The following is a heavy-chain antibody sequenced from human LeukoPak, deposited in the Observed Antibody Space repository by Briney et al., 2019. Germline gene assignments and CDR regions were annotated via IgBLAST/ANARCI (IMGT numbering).Heavy chain of an antibody. CDR2: INHSGST. D-gene: IGHD3-3*01. CDR1: GGSFSGYY. V-gene: IGHV4-34*01. CDR3: ARGKNYDFWSGSNVMADYYYYMDV. Sequence: SETLSLTCAVYGGSFSGYYWSWIRQPPGKGLEWIGEINHSGSTNYNPSLKSRVTISVDTYKKQFSLRLSSVTAADTAVYYCARGKNYDFWSGSNVMADYYYYMDVWGKGTTVTVSS. J-gene: IGHJ6*03.